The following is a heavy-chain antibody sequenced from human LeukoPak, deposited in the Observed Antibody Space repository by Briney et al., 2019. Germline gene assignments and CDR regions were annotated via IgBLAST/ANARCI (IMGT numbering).Heavy chain of an antibody. V-gene: IGHV4-59*01. CDR2: IYYSGST. CDR3: ARDYYDSSGYFYLPYY. Sequence: SSETLSLTCTVSGGSISSYYWSWIRQTPGKGLEWIGDIYYSGSTTYSPSLKSRVTISVDTSKTQFSLKLSSVTSADTAVYYCARDYYDSSGYFYLPYYWGQGTLVTVSS. J-gene: IGHJ4*02. D-gene: IGHD3-22*01. CDR1: GGSISSYY.